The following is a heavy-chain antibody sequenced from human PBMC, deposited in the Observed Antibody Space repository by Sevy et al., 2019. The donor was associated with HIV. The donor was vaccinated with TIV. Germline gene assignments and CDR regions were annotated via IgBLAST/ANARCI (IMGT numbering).Heavy chain of an antibody. Sequence: LKISCAASGFTFSDHYMEWVRQAPGKGLEWVGRIRNKADSYTTEYAASVKGRFTISRDDSKNSLYLLMNSLKTEDTAVYYCATHAGIAAAGRVFDYWGQGTLVTVSS. CDR3: ATHAGIAAAGRVFDY. CDR2: IRNKADSYTT. J-gene: IGHJ4*02. V-gene: IGHV3-72*01. CDR1: GFTFSDHY. D-gene: IGHD6-13*01.